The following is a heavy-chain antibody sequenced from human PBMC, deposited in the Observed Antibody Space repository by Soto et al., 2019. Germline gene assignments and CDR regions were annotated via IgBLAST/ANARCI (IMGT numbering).Heavy chain of an antibody. CDR3: TTAESPAVSYFFDY. J-gene: IGHJ4*02. CDR1: GFSFGNYA. V-gene: IGHV3-49*04. D-gene: IGHD3-16*02. CDR2: IRNRTYGGTK. Sequence: GGSLRLSCTASGFSFGNYAMNWVRQAPGQGLEWIGLIRNRTYGGTKQYAASVQGRFTISRDDSNSVAYLQMSSLKTEDSAVYYCTTAESPAVSYFFDYWGQGTLVTVSS.